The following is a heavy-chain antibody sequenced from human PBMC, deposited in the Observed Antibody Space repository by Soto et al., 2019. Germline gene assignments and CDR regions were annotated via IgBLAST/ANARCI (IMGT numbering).Heavy chain of an antibody. D-gene: IGHD5-12*01. J-gene: IGHJ4*02. CDR1: GFTFSSYG. CDR3: ARDRVEMATIGTPPGH. CDR2: IWYDGSYK. Sequence: PXGSLGLSCAASGFTFSSYGMQWVRQAPGKGLEWVALIWYDGSYKYYADSVKGRFTISRDNSKNTLYLQMSSLRAEDTAVYYCARDRVEMATIGTPPGHWGQGAPGHRLL. V-gene: IGHV3-33*08.